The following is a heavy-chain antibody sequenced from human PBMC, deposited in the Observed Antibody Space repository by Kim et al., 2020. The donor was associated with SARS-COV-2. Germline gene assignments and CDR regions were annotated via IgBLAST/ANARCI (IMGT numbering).Heavy chain of an antibody. V-gene: IGHV3-66*01. Sequence: VKGRFTITRDNSKNTLYLLMNSLRAEDTAVYYCAKGAYCDSSGYVGRLDYWGQGTLVTVSS. J-gene: IGHJ4*02. D-gene: IGHD3-22*01. CDR3: AKGAYCDSSGYVGRLDY.